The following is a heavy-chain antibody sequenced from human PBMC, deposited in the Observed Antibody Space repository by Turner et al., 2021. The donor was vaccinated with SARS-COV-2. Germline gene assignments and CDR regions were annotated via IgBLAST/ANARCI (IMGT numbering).Heavy chain of an antibody. CDR1: GGPISSSSHY. Sequence: QLQLQESGPGLVKPSETLSVTCTVSGGPISSSSHYWGWIRQPPGRGLEWIGHIYYSGSNYYNPSLKSRVTISVDTSKNQFSLKLSSVTAADTAVYYCARLVRRAEYYFDYWGQGTLVTVSS. CDR2: IYYSGSN. J-gene: IGHJ4*02. D-gene: IGHD3-10*01. V-gene: IGHV4-39*01. CDR3: ARLVRRAEYYFDY.